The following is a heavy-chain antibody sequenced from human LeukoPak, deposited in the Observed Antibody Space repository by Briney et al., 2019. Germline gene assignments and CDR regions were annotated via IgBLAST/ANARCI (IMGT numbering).Heavy chain of an antibody. CDR2: ISSSSSSI. CDR1: GFTFSTYS. J-gene: IGHJ5*02. D-gene: IGHD2-15*01. CDR3: ARDGGYCSGGSCNNWFDP. V-gene: IGHV3-21*01. Sequence: GGSLRLSCVASGFTFSTYSMSWVRQAPGKGLEWVSSISSSSSSIYYGDSVKGRFTISRDNAKNSLFLQMNSLRAEDTAVYYCARDGGYCSGGSCNNWFDPWGPGTLVTVSS.